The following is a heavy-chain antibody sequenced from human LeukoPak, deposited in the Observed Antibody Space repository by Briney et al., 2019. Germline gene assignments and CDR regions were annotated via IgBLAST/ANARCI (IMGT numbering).Heavy chain of an antibody. V-gene: IGHV3-23*01. CDR2: IGGSGGTT. Sequence: VGSLRLSCAASGFSFSSYAMNWVRQAPGKGLEWVSAIGGSGGTTYYADSVKGRFTISGDNSKNTLYLQMNSLRADDTAVYYCAKDYNWGSYWGQGTLVTVSS. J-gene: IGHJ4*02. CDR3: AKDYNWGSY. CDR1: GFSFSSYA. D-gene: IGHD7-27*01.